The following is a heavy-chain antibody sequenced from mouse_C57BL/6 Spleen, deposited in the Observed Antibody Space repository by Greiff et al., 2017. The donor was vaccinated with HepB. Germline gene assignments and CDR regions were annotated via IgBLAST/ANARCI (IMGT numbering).Heavy chain of an antibody. Sequence: VQLKQSVAELVRPGASVKLSCTASGFNIKNTYMHWVKQRPEQGLEWIGRIDPANGNTKYAPKFQGKATITADTSSTTAYLQLSSLTSEDTAIYDCALICEDNGGFAYWGQGTLVTVSA. CDR3: ALICEDNGGFAY. CDR2: IDPANGNT. CDR1: GFNIKNTY. V-gene: IGHV14-3*01. D-gene: IGHD1-2*01. J-gene: IGHJ3*01.